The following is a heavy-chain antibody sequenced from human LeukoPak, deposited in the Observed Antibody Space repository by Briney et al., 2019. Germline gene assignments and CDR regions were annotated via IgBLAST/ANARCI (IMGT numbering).Heavy chain of an antibody. CDR2: INPNSGGT. J-gene: IGHJ4*02. CDR3: ASLGWGNQLPQNY. CDR1: GYTFTGYY. V-gene: IGHV1-2*02. Sequence: ASVKVSCKASGYTFTGYYMLWVRQAPGQGLEWMGWINPNSGGTNYAQKFQGRVTMTRDTSISTAYMELSRLRSDDTAVYYCASLGWGNQLPQNYWGQGTLVTVSS. D-gene: IGHD2-2*01.